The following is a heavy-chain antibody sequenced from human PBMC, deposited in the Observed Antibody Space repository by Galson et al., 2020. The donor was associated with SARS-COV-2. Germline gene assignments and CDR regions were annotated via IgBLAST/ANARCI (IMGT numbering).Heavy chain of an antibody. CDR2: IHHSGST. J-gene: IGHJ5*02. CDR1: GDSISSHKW. Sequence: SETLSLTCAVSGDSISSHKWWSWVRQSPGKGLEWIGEIHHSGSTNYDPSLKSRVTISLDKSNNQFSLNLRSVTAADTAVYYCTRGDTVTTSGNWFDPGGQGTRVTGSS. V-gene: IGHV4-4*02. D-gene: IGHD4-4*01. CDR3: TRGDTVTTSGNWFDP.